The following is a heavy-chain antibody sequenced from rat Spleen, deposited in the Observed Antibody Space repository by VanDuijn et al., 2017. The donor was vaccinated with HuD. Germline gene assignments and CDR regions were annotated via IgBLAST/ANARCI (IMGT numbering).Heavy chain of an antibody. CDR1: GFSLSSSG. CDR2: IWGNGDT. V-gene: IGHV2-13*01. J-gene: IGHJ2*01. CDR3: ARETYGDGCDY. Sequence: QVQLKESGPGLVQPSQTLSLTCTVSGFSLSSSGVIWVRQPPGKGLEWMGVIWGNGDTTYNSVLESRLSISRDTSKSQVYLKMNSLQTEDTATYYCARETYGDGCDYWGQGVMVTVSS. D-gene: IGHD1-11*01.